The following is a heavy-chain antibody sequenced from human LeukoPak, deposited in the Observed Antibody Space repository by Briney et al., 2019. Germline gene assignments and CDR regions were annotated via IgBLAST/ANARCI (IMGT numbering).Heavy chain of an antibody. CDR2: IIPIFGTA. CDR1: GGTFSSYA. D-gene: IGHD3-22*01. CDR3: ARRYDSSAYAVDY. Sequence: SVKVSCKASGGTFSSYAISWVRQAPGQGLEWMGRIIPIFGTANYAQKFQGRVTITTDESTSTAYMELSSLRSEDTAVYYCARRYDSSAYAVDYWGQGTLVTVSS. V-gene: IGHV1-69*05. J-gene: IGHJ4*02.